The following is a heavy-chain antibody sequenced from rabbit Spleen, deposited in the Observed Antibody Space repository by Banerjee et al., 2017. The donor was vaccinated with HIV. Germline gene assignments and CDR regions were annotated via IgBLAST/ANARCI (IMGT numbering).Heavy chain of an antibody. CDR1: GFDFSSYG. Sequence: QEQLVESGGGLVQPGGSLKLSCKASGFDFSSYGVSWVRQAPGKGLEWIGYIDPVFGITYYASWVNGRFSISRENAQNTVFLQMTSLTAADTATYFCARDSGSSFSSYGMDLWGPGTLVTVS. D-gene: IGHD8-1*01. V-gene: IGHV1S47*01. CDR3: ARDSGSSFSSYGMDL. J-gene: IGHJ6*01. CDR2: IDPVFGIT.